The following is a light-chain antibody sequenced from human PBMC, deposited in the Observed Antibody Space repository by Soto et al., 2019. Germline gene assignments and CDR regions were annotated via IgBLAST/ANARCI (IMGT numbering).Light chain of an antibody. CDR3: QQYYNWPQLT. Sequence: VVMTQSPGTLSVSPGEGVTLSCRASQSVGNSLAWYQQKPGQAPRLLIFGASTRVTGIPARFSGSGSGTEFTLTITSLQSEDFAVYYCQQYYNWPQLTFGGGTRVEIE. CDR1: QSVGNS. J-gene: IGKJ4*01. CDR2: GAS. V-gene: IGKV3-15*01.